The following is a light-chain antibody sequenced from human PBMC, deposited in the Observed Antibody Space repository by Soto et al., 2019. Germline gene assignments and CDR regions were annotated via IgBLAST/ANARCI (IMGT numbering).Light chain of an antibody. J-gene: IGKJ2*01. CDR3: QQYNNWPYT. Sequence: EIVMTQSPATLSVSPGERAALSCRASQSVSSNFAWYQQKPGQAPRLLLYGASTRATGLPARFSGSGSGTDFTLTISSLQSEDFAVSYCQQYNNWPYTFGQGNKLEIK. CDR2: GAS. CDR1: QSVSSN. V-gene: IGKV3-15*01.